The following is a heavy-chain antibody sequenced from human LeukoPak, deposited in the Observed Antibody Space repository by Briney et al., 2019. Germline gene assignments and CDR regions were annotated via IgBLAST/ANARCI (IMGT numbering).Heavy chain of an antibody. Sequence: GGSLRLSCAASGFTFDDYAMHWARQAPGKGLEWVSGISWNSGSIGYADSVKGRFTVSRDNAKNSLYLQMNSLRAEDMALYYCAKDGGRGYSGYDYFFDYWGQGTLVTVSS. CDR2: ISWNSGSI. CDR1: GFTFDDYA. V-gene: IGHV3-9*03. J-gene: IGHJ4*02. D-gene: IGHD5-12*01. CDR3: AKDGGRGYSGYDYFFDY.